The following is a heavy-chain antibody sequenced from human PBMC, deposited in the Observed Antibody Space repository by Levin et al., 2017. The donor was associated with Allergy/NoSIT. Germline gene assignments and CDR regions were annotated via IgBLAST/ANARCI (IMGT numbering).Heavy chain of an antibody. CDR1: GGSISSGDYY. CDR3: ARDTGTPYCSSTSCYGS. Sequence: SEPLSLTCTVSGGSISSGDYYWSWIRQPPGKGLEWIGYIYYSGSTYYNPSLKSRVTISVDTSKNQFSLKLSSVTAADTAVYYCARDTGTPYCSSTSCYGSWGQGTLVTVSS. V-gene: IGHV4-30-4*01. CDR2: IYYSGST. J-gene: IGHJ4*02. D-gene: IGHD2-2*01.